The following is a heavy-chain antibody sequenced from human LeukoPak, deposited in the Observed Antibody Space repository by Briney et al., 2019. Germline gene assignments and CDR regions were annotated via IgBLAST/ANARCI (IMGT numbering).Heavy chain of an antibody. CDR1: VFTFSSYA. D-gene: IGHD3-3*01. V-gene: IGHV3-23*01. CDR2: ICGSGGST. Sequence: PGGSLRLSCAASVFTFSSYAMSWVRPAPGKGLEWVSAICGSGGSTYYADSVKGGFTISRDNSKKTLYLQMNGLRAEDTAVYYCAKDYTIFGVVHPRPYAYWGQGTLVTVSS. CDR3: AKDYTIFGVVHPRPYAY. J-gene: IGHJ4*02.